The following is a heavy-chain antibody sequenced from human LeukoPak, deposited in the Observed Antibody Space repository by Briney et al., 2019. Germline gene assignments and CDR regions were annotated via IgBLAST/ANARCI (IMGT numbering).Heavy chain of an antibody. D-gene: IGHD3-3*01. CDR3: ARVRGGCGYYLFGSDAFDI. Sequence: SVKVSFKGSACTFSSNAIRWVRQPPAQGLEWMGVIIPIFSTANYAHKVHGRVTITADKSNSKAYMELSSLRADDTAVYYCARVRGGCGYYLFGSDAFDIWGQGTMVTDSS. CDR1: ACTFSSNA. CDR2: IIPIFSTA. V-gene: IGHV1-69*06. J-gene: IGHJ3*02.